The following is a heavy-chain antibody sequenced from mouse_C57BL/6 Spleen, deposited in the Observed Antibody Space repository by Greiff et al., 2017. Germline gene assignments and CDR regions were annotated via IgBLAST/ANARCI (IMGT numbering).Heavy chain of an antibody. D-gene: IGHD1-1*01. V-gene: IGHV1-82*01. CDR1: GYAFSSSW. CDR3: AREEITTVVASD. J-gene: IGHJ2*01. Sequence: QVQLQQSGPELVKPGASVKISCKASGYAFSSSWMNWVKQRPGKGLEWIGRIYPGDGDTNYNGKFKGKATLTADTSSSTAYMQLSSLTSEDSAVYFCAREEITTVVASDWGQGTTLTVSS. CDR2: IYPGDGDT.